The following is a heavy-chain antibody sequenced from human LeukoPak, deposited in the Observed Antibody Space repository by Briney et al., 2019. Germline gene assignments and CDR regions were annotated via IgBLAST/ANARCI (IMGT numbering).Heavy chain of an antibody. CDR3: ARVVGIVVVPAAIPNWFDP. CDR2: INHSGST. D-gene: IGHD2-2*02. V-gene: IGHV4-34*01. CDR1: GGSFSGYY. J-gene: IGHJ5*02. Sequence: PSETLSLTCAVYGGSFSGYYWSWIRQPPGKGLEWIGEINHSGSTNYNPSLKSRLTISVDTSKNQFSLKLSSVTAADTAVYYCARVVGIVVVPAAIPNWFDPWGQGTLVTVSS.